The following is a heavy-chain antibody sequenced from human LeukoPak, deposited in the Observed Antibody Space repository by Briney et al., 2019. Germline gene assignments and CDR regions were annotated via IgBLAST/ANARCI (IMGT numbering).Heavy chain of an antibody. D-gene: IGHD3-3*01. CDR1: GFMFSSNW. CDR3: ARDRAEYYDFWSGYSSTNDAFDI. CDR2: ISSSSSTI. Sequence: GGSLRLSCAASGFMFSSNWMSWVRLAPGKGLEWVSYISSSSSTIYYADSVKGRFTISRDNAKNSLYLQMNSLRAEDTAVYYCARDRAEYYDFWSGYSSTNDAFDIWGQGTMVTVSS. J-gene: IGHJ3*02. V-gene: IGHV3-48*01.